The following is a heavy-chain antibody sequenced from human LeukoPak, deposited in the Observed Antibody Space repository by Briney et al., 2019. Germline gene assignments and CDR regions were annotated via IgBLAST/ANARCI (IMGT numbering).Heavy chain of an antibody. CDR1: GGTFSSYA. CDR3: AKRGITTSGHNYMDV. V-gene: IGHV1-69*05. J-gene: IGHJ6*03. Sequence: SVKVSCKASGGTFSSYAISWVRQAPGQGLEWMGGIIPIFGTANYAQKFQGRVTITTDESTSTAYMELSSLRSEDTAVYYCAKRGITTSGHNYMDVWGKGTTVTVSS. D-gene: IGHD3-10*01. CDR2: IIPIFGTA.